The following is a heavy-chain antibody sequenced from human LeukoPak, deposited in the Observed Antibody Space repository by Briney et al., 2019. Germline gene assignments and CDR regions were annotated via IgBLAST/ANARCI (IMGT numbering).Heavy chain of an antibody. CDR2: IKQDGSEK. V-gene: IGHV3-7*01. CDR3: ARAVGYYYDGSGYS. D-gene: IGHD3-22*01. CDR1: GFTFSAYW. J-gene: IGHJ4*02. Sequence: PGGSLTLSCAASGFTFSAYWMTWVRQAPGKGLEWVANIKQDGSEKYYVDSVKGRFTISRDNAENSLYLQMNSLRAEDTAVYYCARAVGYYYDGSGYSWGQGTLVTVSS.